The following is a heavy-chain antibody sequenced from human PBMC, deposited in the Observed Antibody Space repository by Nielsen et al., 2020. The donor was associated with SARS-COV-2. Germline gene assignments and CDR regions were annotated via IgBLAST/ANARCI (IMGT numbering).Heavy chain of an antibody. V-gene: IGHV4-4*02. D-gene: IGHD6-19*01. J-gene: IGHJ3*02. CDR1: GGSISSSNW. Sequence: SETLSLTCAVSGGSISSSNWWSWVRQPPGKGLEWIGEIYHSGSTNYNPSLKSRVTISVDKSKNQFSLKLSSVTAADTAVYYCARSIPAVAGVDAFDIWGQGTMVTVSS. CDR2: IYHSGST. CDR3: ARSIPAVAGVDAFDI.